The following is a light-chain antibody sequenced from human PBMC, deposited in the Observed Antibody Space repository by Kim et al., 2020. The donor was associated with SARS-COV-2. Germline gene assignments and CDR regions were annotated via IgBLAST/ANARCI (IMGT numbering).Light chain of an antibody. V-gene: IGLV1-51*01. CDR1: SSNIGKNY. J-gene: IGLJ1*01. CDR2: DNN. Sequence: QSVLTQPPSVSAAPGQRVTISCSGSSSNIGKNYVSWYRQLPGTAPKLLIYDNNKRPSGIPDRFFGSKSGTSATLDITGLQTGDEADYYCGTWDTSLSAGVFGTGTKVTVL. CDR3: GTWDTSLSAGV.